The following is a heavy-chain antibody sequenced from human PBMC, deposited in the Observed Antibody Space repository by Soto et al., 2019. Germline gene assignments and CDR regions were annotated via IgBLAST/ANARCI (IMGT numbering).Heavy chain of an antibody. V-gene: IGHV3-23*01. CDR3: AKEGSSGWYPGH. J-gene: IGHJ4*02. Sequence: GGSLRLSCAASGLTFSSYAMSWVRQAPGKGLEWVSAISGNGGSTYYADSVKGRFTISRDNSKNTQYLQMNSLRAEDTAVYYCAKEGSSGWYPGHWGQGILVTVSS. CDR1: GLTFSSYA. CDR2: ISGNGGST. D-gene: IGHD6-19*01.